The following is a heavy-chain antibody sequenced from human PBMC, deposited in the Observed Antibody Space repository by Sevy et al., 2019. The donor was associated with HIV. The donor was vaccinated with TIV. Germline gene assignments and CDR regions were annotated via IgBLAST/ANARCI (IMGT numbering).Heavy chain of an antibody. CDR3: ARKADGNPFDY. V-gene: IGHV1-46*01. CDR2: INPSGGGT. CDR1: GYTFSSYY. Sequence: ASVKVSCKASGYTFSSYYVHWLRQAPGQGLEWVGIINPSGGGTTYAQNLQGRVTMTRDTSTSTVYMELSSLRSEDTAAYCCARKADGNPFDYWGQGTPVTVSS. J-gene: IGHJ4*02.